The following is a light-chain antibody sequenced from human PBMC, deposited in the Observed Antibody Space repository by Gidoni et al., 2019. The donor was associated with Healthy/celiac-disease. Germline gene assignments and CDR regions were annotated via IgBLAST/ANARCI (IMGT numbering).Light chain of an antibody. V-gene: IGKV3-15*01. Sequence: EIVMTQSPATLSVSPGERATLSCRASQSVSSNLAWYQQNPGQAPRLLIYGASTRATGIPARFSGSGSGTEFTLTISSLQSEDFAVYYCQQYNNWPRTFGQWTKVEIK. CDR2: GAS. CDR1: QSVSSN. J-gene: IGKJ1*01. CDR3: QQYNNWPRT.